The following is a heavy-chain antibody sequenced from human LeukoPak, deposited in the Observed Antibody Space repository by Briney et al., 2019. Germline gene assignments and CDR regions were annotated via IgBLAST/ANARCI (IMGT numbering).Heavy chain of an antibody. CDR1: GFTFYKVW. CDR2: VKRNSDGGTT. CDR3: TPGIGDY. V-gene: IGHV3-15*01. Sequence: GSLRLSCAASGFTFYKVWMSWVRRAPGRGLEWLGRVKRNSDGGTTDYAAPVNGRFTISRDDSKNMLYLQMNSLRTEDTAVYYCTPGIGDYWGQGTVVTVSS. D-gene: IGHD2/OR15-2a*01. J-gene: IGHJ4*02.